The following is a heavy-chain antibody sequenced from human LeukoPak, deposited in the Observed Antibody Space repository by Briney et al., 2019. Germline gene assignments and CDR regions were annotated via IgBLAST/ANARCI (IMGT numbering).Heavy chain of an antibody. CDR1: GFTFSSYS. CDR3: ARAGTMVRGVIITPPYGMDV. V-gene: IGHV3-21*01. J-gene: IGHJ6*04. Sequence: GGSLRLSCAASGFTFSSYSMNWVRQAPGKGLEWVSSISSSSSYIYYADSVKGRFTISRDNAKSSLYLQMNSLRAEDTAVYYCARAGTMVRGVIITPPYGMDVWGKGTTVTVSS. D-gene: IGHD3-10*01. CDR2: ISSSSSYI.